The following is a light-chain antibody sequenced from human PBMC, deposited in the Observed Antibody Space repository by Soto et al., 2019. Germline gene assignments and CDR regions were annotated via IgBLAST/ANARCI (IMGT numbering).Light chain of an antibody. CDR1: QNIFSTSISKTL. CDR2: SAS. V-gene: IGKV3-20*01. J-gene: IGKJ1*01. Sequence: QTPDSLGVALGGRATISCKSSQNIFSTSISKTLLAWFQQKSGQAPRLLIYSASRRATGIPDRFTGSGSGTDFTLTINRVEPQDFAVYFCQQYAGSPRTFGQGTKVDIK. CDR3: QQYAGSPRT.